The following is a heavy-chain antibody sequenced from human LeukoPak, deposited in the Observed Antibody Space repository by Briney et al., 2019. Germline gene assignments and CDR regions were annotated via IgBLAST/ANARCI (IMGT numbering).Heavy chain of an antibody. CDR2: ALDSGGST. CDR1: RFTLHHHA. Sequence: PGGSLRLSCTASRFTLHHHAMRWPRQAPGEGVEFVSRALDSGGSTYYADAVKGRFTISRDYSKNMLYLQMNSLRAEDTALYYCAKCLLSGDSPIFDSWAQGTLVTVSS. J-gene: IGHJ4*02. V-gene: IGHV3-23*01. CDR3: AKCLLSGDSPIFDS. D-gene: IGHD2-21*01.